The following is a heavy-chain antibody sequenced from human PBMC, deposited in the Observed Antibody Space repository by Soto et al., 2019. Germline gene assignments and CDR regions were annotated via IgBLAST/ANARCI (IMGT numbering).Heavy chain of an antibody. V-gene: IGHV1-2*04. Sequence: GASVKVSCKASGYTFTGYSMHWVRQAPGQGLEWMGWINPNSGDTNYAQKFQGWVTMTRDTSISTAYMELSRLRSDDTAVYYCARAGGYSRTTPNPRAYDMDVWGQGTTVTVSS. CDR2: INPNSGDT. D-gene: IGHD6-13*01. CDR3: ARAGGYSRTTPNPRAYDMDV. J-gene: IGHJ6*02. CDR1: GYTFTGYS.